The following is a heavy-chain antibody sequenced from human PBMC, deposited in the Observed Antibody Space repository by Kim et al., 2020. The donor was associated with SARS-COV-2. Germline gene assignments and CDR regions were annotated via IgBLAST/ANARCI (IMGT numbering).Heavy chain of an antibody. V-gene: IGHV1-24*01. J-gene: IGHJ4*02. D-gene: IGHD2-2*01. Sequence: APKFHGRVTMTEDTSTDTAYMELSSLRSEDTAVYYCATDEVGKGVPFDYWGQGTLVTVSS. CDR3: ATDEVGKGVPFDY.